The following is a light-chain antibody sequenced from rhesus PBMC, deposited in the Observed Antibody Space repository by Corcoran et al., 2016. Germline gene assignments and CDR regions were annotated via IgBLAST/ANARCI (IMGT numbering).Light chain of an antibody. V-gene: IGKV1-25*01. J-gene: IGKJ1*01. CDR2: ESS. CDR3: QHYYTTPWT. CDR1: QAITND. Sequence: DIQMTQSPSSLSASVGDRVTITCRASQAITNDLAWYQQKPGETPKLLIYESSSLQSGIPSRFSCSGSGTDFTLTISSLQSEDFATYYCQHYYTTPWTFGQGTKVEIK.